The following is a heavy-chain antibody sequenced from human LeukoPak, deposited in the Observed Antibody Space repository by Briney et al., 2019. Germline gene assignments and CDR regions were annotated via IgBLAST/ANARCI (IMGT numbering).Heavy chain of an antibody. D-gene: IGHD7-27*01. CDR1: GYSFTTYG. CDR2: ISPYNGAT. Sequence: ASVKVSCKRSGYSFTTYGISWVRQAPGQGLGWMGWISPYNGATNYAQKLQGRVTMTTDTATSTAYMELRSLRSDDTAIYYCARDQNWASYYFDSWGQGTLVTVSS. J-gene: IGHJ4*02. CDR3: ARDQNWASYYFDS. V-gene: IGHV1-18*01.